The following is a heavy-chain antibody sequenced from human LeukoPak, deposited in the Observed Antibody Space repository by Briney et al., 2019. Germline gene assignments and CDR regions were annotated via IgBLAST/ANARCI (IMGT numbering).Heavy chain of an antibody. D-gene: IGHD4-17*01. Sequence: PGGSLKLSCAASGFTFSGSAIHWVRQASGKGLEWVGRIRSKANSYATSSVASVKGRFTISRDDSKNTAYLQMSSLKTEDTAVYYCTRDYGVLFDYWGQGTLVTVSS. V-gene: IGHV3-73*01. J-gene: IGHJ4*02. CDR3: TRDYGVLFDY. CDR1: GFTFSGSA. CDR2: IRSKANSYAT.